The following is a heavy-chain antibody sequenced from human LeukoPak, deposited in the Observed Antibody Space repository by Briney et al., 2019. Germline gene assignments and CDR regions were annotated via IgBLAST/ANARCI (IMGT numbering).Heavy chain of an antibody. Sequence: ASVKVSCKVSGYTLTELSMHWVRQAPGKGLEWMGGFDPEDGETIYAQKFQGRVTMTRNTSISTAYMELSSLRSDDTAVYYCARDNVVVVPAVAVQHWGQGTLVTV. V-gene: IGHV1-24*01. CDR2: FDPEDGET. J-gene: IGHJ1*01. D-gene: IGHD2-2*01. CDR1: GYTLTELS. CDR3: ARDNVVVVPAVAVQH.